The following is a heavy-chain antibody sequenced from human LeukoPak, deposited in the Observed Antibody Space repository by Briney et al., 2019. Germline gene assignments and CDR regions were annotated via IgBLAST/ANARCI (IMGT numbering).Heavy chain of an antibody. J-gene: IGHJ6*03. D-gene: IGHD2-2*01. Sequence: PGGSLRLSCADSGFTFSTYGMSWVRQAPGKGLEWVSAISGSGGSTYYADSVKGRFTISRDNSKNTLYLQMNSLRAEDTAVYYCAKGGLGYCSSTSCYYYYYYYMDVWGKGTTVTISS. CDR2: ISGSGGST. CDR1: GFTFSTYG. V-gene: IGHV3-23*01. CDR3: AKGGLGYCSSTSCYYYYYYYMDV.